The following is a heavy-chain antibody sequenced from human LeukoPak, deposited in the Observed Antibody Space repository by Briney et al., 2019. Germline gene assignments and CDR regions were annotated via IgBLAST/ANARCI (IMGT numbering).Heavy chain of an antibody. CDR1: GGSISGYY. Sequence: SETLSLTCTVSGGSISGYYWTWIRQPPGKGPEWIGYIHYSGSTNYNPSLRSRVTISLDTSKNQFSLKLSSVTAADTAVYYCATLMAVAGNSNWFDPWGQGTLVTVSS. V-gene: IGHV4-59*08. CDR2: IHYSGST. CDR3: ATLMAVAGNSNWFDP. D-gene: IGHD6-19*01. J-gene: IGHJ5*02.